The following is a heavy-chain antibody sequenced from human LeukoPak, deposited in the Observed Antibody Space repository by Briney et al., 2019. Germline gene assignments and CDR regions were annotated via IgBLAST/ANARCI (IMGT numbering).Heavy chain of an antibody. D-gene: IGHD6-6*01. J-gene: IGHJ5*02. CDR3: ARDHSSSPSSWFDP. V-gene: IGHV4-39*07. Sequence: PSETLSLTCSVSGGSISSFNDYWGWIRQPPGKGLEWIGSIYYRGITYYNPSLKSRVTISVDTSKNQFSLKLSSVTAADTAVYYCARDHSSSPSSWFDPWGQGTLVTVSS. CDR1: GGSISSFNDY. CDR2: IYYRGIT.